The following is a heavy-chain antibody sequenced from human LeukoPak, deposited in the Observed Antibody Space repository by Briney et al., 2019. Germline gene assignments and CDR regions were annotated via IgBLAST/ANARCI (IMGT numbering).Heavy chain of an antibody. V-gene: IGHV3-48*02. CDR3: ARDSGGSSGWYYFDY. CDR2: ISSSSSSI. D-gene: IGHD6-13*01. CDR1: EFTFSNFG. Sequence: GGSLRLSCAASEFTFSNFGMNWVRQAPGKGLEWVSYISSSSSSIYYADSVRGRFTISRDDAKNSLYLQMNSLRDDDTAVYYCARDSGGSSGWYYFDYWGQGTLVTVSS. J-gene: IGHJ4*02.